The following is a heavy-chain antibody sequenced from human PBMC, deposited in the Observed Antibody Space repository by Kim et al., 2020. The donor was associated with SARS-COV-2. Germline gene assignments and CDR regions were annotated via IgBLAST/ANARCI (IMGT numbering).Heavy chain of an antibody. CDR3: VKVCDRAVRGVMSYGMDV. CDR2: ISYDGSNK. Sequence: GGSLRLSCAASGFTFSSYGMHWVRQAPGKGLEWVSVISYDGSNKYYADSVKGRFTISRDNSKNTLYLQMNSLRAEDTAVYYCVKVCDRAVRGVMSYGMDVRVQGTTVTVSS. V-gene: IGHV3-30*18. CDR1: GFTFSSYG. D-gene: IGHD3-10*01. J-gene: IGHJ6*01.